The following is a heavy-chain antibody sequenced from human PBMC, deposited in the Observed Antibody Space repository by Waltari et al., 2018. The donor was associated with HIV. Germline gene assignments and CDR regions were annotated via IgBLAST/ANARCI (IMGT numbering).Heavy chain of an antibody. CDR1: GDSFTGYD. V-gene: IGHV1-8*01. CDR3: ARFSLSTLGGDVVSGFGLDV. J-gene: IGHJ3*01. D-gene: IGHD3-16*01. CDR2: VNPKNGNT. Sequence: AEVKKPGASVKVSCRASGDSFTGYDFNWVRQATGQGLEWMGWVNPKNGNTGYSQKFQGRITMTMNTSISTAYMELSGLRSEDTAVYYCARFSLSTLGGDVVSGFGLDVWGQGTMVVVSS.